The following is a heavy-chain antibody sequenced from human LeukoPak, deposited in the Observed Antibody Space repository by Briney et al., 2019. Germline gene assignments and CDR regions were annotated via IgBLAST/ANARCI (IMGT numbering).Heavy chain of an antibody. CDR3: ARLGLSGLKYSSSWYFQH. J-gene: IGHJ1*01. D-gene: IGHD6-13*01. CDR1: GGSISSYY. CDR2: IYYSGST. Sequence: SETLSLTCTVSGGSISSYYWSWIRQPPGKGLEWIGYIYYSGSTNYNPSLKSRVTISVDTSKNQFSLKLSSVTAADTAVYYCARLGLSGLKYSSSWYFQHRGQGTLVTVSS. V-gene: IGHV4-59*08.